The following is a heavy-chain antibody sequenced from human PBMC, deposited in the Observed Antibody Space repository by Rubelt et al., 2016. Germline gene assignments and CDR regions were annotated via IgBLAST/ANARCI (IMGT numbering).Heavy chain of an antibody. CDR3: GGSGDAWGPVV. Sequence: QVQLVQSGAEVKKPGASVKVSCRASGYSFTSYAMHWVRQAPGQRLEWMGWINAGDGNTKYSQNFQGRVTITRDTSASTGYMELSSLRSDDTAVYYCGGSGDAWGPVVWGQGTLVTVSS. D-gene: IGHD6-19*01. CDR2: INAGDGNT. CDR1: GYSFTSYA. J-gene: IGHJ4*02. V-gene: IGHV1-3*01.